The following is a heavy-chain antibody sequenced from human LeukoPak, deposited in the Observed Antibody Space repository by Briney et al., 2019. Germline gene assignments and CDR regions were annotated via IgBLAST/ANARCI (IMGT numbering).Heavy chain of an antibody. V-gene: IGHV3-66*01. CDR2: IYSGGST. CDR3: AREVRSGYSFDY. CDR1: GFTVSSNY. Sequence: GGSLRLSCAASGFTVSSNYMSWVRQAPGKGLEWVSVIYSGGSTYYADSVKGRFTISRDNSKNTLYLQMNSLRAEDTAVYYCAREVRSGYSFDYWGQGTLVTVSS. J-gene: IGHJ4*02. D-gene: IGHD3-22*01.